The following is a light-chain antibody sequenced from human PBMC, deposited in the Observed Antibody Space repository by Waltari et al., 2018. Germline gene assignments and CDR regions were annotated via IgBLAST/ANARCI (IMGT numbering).Light chain of an antibody. V-gene: IGKV1-39*01. CDR2: AAS. CDR1: QNINNY. CDR3: QQGYRTPLT. Sequence: DIQMTQSPSSLSASVGDRVTITCRASQNINNYLNLYQQRPGKAPKLLIYAASTLQSGAPSRFGGSGSGTDFTLTITSLQPEDFATYFCQQGYRTPLTFGGGTKVEIK. J-gene: IGKJ4*01.